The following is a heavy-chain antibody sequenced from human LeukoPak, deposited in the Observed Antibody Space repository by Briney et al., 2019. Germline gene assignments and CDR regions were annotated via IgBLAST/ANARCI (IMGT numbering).Heavy chain of an antibody. CDR2: IIPIFGTA. V-gene: IGHV1-69*13. Sequence: ASVKVSCKASGGTFSSYAISWVRQAPGQGLEWMGGIIPIFGTANYAQKFQGRVTITADESTSTAYMELSSLRSEDTAVYYCARMPKAAVPAARDQWLDVWGKGTTVTVSS. J-gene: IGHJ6*04. CDR1: GGTFSSYA. D-gene: IGHD2-2*01. CDR3: ARMPKAAVPAARDQWLDV.